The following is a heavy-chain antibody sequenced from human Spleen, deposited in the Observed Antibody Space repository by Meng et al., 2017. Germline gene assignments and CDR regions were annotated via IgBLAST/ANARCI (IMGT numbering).Heavy chain of an antibody. D-gene: IGHD3-22*01. Sequence: GESLKISCKGSGYSFTSYWIGWVRQMPGKGLEWMGIIYPGDSDTRYSPSFQGQVTISADKSISTAYLQWSSLKASDTAMYYCARLSQYYYDSSGHIRGWFDPWGQGTLVTVSS. CDR2: IYPGDSDT. CDR1: GYSFTSYW. CDR3: ARLSQYYYDSSGHIRGWFDP. J-gene: IGHJ5*02. V-gene: IGHV5-51*01.